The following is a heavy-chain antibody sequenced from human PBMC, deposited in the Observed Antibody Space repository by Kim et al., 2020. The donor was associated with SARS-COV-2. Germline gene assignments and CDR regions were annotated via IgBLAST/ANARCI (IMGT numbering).Heavy chain of an antibody. J-gene: IGHJ4*02. Sequence: SETLSLTCSVSGGSINSDTHYWAWIRQPPGEGLEWIGSFYSRGNTYYNPFLRSRVTISADTAKSLISLKLNSVTVADTAVYYCARLEQLAWHYFDYWVQG. V-gene: IGHV4-39*07. CDR3: ARLEQLAWHYFDY. CDR2: FYSRGNT. D-gene: IGHD1-1*01. CDR1: GGSINSDTHY.